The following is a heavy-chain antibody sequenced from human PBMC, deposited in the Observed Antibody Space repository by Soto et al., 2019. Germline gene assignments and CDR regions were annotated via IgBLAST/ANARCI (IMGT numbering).Heavy chain of an antibody. D-gene: IGHD3-22*01. CDR2: MYYSGST. V-gene: IGHV4-59*01. Sequence: PSETLSLTCTVSGGSISSYYWSWIRQPPGKGLEWIGYMYYSGSTNYNPSLKSRVTISVDTSKNQFSLKLSSVTAADTAVYYCRVKNYDSSGYFDYWGQGTLVTVSS. CDR3: RVKNYDSSGYFDY. CDR1: GGSISSYY. J-gene: IGHJ4*02.